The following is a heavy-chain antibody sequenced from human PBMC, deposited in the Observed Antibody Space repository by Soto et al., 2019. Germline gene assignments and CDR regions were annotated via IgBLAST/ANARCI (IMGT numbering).Heavy chain of an antibody. CDR2: FDPEDGET. CDR3: ATDLGYYYDSSGKYGFGY. Sequence: ASVKFSCKVSGYTLTELSMHWVRQAPGKGLEWMGGFDPEDGETIYAQKFQGRVTMTEDTSTDTAYMELSSLRSEDTAVYYCATDLGYYYDSSGKYGFGYWGQGTLVTVSS. V-gene: IGHV1-24*01. D-gene: IGHD3-22*01. CDR1: GYTLTELS. J-gene: IGHJ4*02.